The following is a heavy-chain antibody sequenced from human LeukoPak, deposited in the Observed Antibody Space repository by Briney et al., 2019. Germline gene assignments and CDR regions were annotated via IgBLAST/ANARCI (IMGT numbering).Heavy chain of an antibody. Sequence: PSETLSLTCTVSGGSISSSSYYWGWIRQPPGKGVEWIGSLYYSGSTYYNPSLKSRVTISVDTSKNQFSLKLSSVTAADTAVYYCAGAPSSSWYFRLFDYWGQGTLVTVSS. D-gene: IGHD6-13*01. V-gene: IGHV4-39*01. CDR3: AGAPSSSWYFRLFDY. CDR2: LYYSGST. J-gene: IGHJ4*02. CDR1: GGSISSSSYY.